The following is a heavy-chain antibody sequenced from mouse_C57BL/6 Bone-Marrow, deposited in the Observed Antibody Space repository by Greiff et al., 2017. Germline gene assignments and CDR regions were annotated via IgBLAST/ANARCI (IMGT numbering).Heavy chain of an antibody. V-gene: IGHV1-63*01. CDR2: IYPGGGYT. Sequence: QVQLQQSGAELVRPGTSVKMSCKASGYTFTNYWLGWAKQRPGHGLEWIGDIYPGGGYTNYNEKYKGKATLPADKSSSTAYMQFSSLTSEDSAIYYWARWDYGNYDWYFDVWGTGTTVTVSS. D-gene: IGHD2-1*01. CDR3: ARWDYGNYDWYFDV. J-gene: IGHJ1*03. CDR1: GYTFTNYW.